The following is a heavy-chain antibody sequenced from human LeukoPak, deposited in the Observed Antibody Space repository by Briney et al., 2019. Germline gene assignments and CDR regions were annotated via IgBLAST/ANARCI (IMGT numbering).Heavy chain of an antibody. J-gene: IGHJ4*02. CDR1: GFTFSSYA. CDR3: VRDEGYDITD. Sequence: GGSLRLSCAASGFTFSSYAMHWVRQAPGRGLEWVAVISYDGSNKYYADSVKGRFTISRDNSKNTLYLQMNSLRAEDTAVYYCVRDEGYDITDWGQGTLVTV. D-gene: IGHD3-9*01. CDR2: ISYDGSNK. V-gene: IGHV3-30*04.